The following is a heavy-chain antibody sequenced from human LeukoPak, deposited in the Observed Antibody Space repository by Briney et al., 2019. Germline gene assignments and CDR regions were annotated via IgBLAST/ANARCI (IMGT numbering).Heavy chain of an antibody. D-gene: IGHD3-10*01. CDR2: IKTDGTTT. CDR3: VDYGSGHYAFHM. V-gene: IGHV3-74*01. Sequence: GGSLRLSCAVSGFTSNSDWMHWVRQAPGKGLVWVSLIKTDGTTTRYTDSVRGRFTMSTNNAKNTLHLQMNSLRAEDTAVYYCVDYGSGHYAFHMWGQGTMVTVSS. J-gene: IGHJ3*02. CDR1: GFTSNSDW.